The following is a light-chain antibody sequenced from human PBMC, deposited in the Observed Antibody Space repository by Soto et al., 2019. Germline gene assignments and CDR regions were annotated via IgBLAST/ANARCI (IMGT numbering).Light chain of an antibody. V-gene: IGLV2-23*01. CDR1: NSDAGNSNI. CDR2: EGT. CDR3: CSYKGSL. Sequence: QSALTQPASVSGSPGESITISCTGTNSDAGNSNIVSWYQQYPGKAPKLVIYEGTKRPSGVSDRFSGSRSGNTASLTISGLQAEDEADYYCCSYKGSLFGGETKLTVL. J-gene: IGLJ2*01.